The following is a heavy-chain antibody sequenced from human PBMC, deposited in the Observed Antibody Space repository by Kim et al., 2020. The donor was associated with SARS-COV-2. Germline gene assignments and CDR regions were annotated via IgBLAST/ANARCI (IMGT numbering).Heavy chain of an antibody. Sequence: SETLSLTCSVSGVSIRSYYWTWIRQPPGKRLEWIGYVYHTGNTNYTPSLRGRVTISLDTSKSQFSLTLTSVTAADTAVYYCASSGVGAVGWFDPWGQGTLVSVSS. CDR2: VYHTGNT. CDR1: GVSIRSYY. CDR3: ASSGVGAVGWFDP. J-gene: IGHJ5*02. D-gene: IGHD1-26*01. V-gene: IGHV4-59*01.